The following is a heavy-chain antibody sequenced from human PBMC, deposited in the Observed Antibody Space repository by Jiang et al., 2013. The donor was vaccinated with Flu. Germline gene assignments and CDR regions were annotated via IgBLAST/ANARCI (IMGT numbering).Heavy chain of an antibody. J-gene: IGHJ3*02. CDR2: IYSGGST. D-gene: IGHD6-19*01. V-gene: IGHV3-53*01. CDR3: ARALEMDRGLDWQWLVLGAFDI. CDR1: GFTVSSNY. Sequence: AASGFTVSSNYMSWVRQAPGKGLEWVSVIYSGGSTYYADSVKGRFTISRDNSKNTLYLQMNSLRAEDTAVYYCARALEMDRGLDWQWLVLGAFDIWGQGTMVTVSS.